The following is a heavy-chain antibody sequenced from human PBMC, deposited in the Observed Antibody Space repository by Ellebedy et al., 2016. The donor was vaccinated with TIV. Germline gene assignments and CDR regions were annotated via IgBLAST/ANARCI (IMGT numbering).Heavy chain of an antibody. CDR1: GASISSGGSY. V-gene: IGHV4-31*03. Sequence: SETLSLXXTVSGASISSGGSYWTWMRHHPGKGLEWIGYIFTSGSTYYNPSLKSRITISIDTSKNQFPLKLSSVTAADTAVYYCARLTSGYYANFDYWGQGTLVTVSS. CDR3: ARLTSGYYANFDY. J-gene: IGHJ4*02. D-gene: IGHD3-3*01. CDR2: IFTSGST.